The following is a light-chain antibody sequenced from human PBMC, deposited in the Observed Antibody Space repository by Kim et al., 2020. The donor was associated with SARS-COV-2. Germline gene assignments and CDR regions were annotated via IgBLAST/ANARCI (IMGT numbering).Light chain of an antibody. Sequence: GQSITISCAGTSSDVGAYKYVSWYHQHPGKAPKLLIYDVSDRPSGVSTRFSGSKSGNTASLTISGLQAEDEADYYCTSYTSSSTYVFGTGTKVTVL. V-gene: IGLV2-14*03. J-gene: IGLJ1*01. CDR2: DVS. CDR3: TSYTSSSTYV. CDR1: SSDVGAYKY.